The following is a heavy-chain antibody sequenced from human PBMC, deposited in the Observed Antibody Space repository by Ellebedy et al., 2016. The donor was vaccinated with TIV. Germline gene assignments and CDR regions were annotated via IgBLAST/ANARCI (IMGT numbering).Heavy chain of an antibody. CDR2: ISTYNSNT. V-gene: IGHV1-18*01. J-gene: IGHJ6*02. CDR3: ARGSRIDGMDV. Sequence: AASVKVSCKASGYTFTSFGISWVRQAPGQGLEWMGWISTYNSNTNYVKKFQGRVTMTTDTSTTTAYMELRSLTYDDTAVYYCARGSRIDGMDVWGQGTTVTVSS. CDR1: GYTFTSFG. D-gene: IGHD6-13*01.